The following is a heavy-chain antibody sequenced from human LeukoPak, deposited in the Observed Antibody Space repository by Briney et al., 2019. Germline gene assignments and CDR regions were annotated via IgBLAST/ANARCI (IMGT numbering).Heavy chain of an antibody. CDR1: GGSFSSYY. D-gene: IGHD3-3*01. J-gene: IGHJ4*02. Sequence: SETLSLTCAVYGGSFSSYYWGWIRQPPGKGLEWIGSIYYSGSTHYNPSLKSRVTISVDTSKNQFSLKLSSVTAADTAVYYCASSSLEWLLGPDYWGQGTLVTVSS. CDR2: IYYSGST. V-gene: IGHV4-39*01. CDR3: ASSSLEWLLGPDY.